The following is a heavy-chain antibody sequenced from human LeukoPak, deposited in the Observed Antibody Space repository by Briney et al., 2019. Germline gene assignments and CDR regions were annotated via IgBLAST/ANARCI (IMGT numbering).Heavy chain of an antibody. J-gene: IGHJ4*02. V-gene: IGHV4-34*01. CDR1: GGSFSGYY. D-gene: IGHD2-21*01. CDR2: ITHRGGT. Sequence: SETLSLTCVVSGGSFSGYYLTWIRQAPGKGLEWIGDITHRGGTSYNPSLRSRASLSLDTSKNQFSLYLTSVTAADTALYFCARFADSEPIENWGQGTLVTVSS. CDR3: ARFADSEPIEN.